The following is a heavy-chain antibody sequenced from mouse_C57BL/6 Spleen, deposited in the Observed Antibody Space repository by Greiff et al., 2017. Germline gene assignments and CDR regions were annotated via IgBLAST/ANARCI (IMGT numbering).Heavy chain of an antibody. V-gene: IGHV1-7*01. Sequence: VQLQQSGAELAKPGASVKLSCKASGYTFTRYWMHWVKQRPGQGLEWIGYINPSSGYTKYNQKFKDKATLTADKSSSTAYMQLSSLTYEASAVYYCARWVASAVGDWDFEVWGTGTTVTVSS. CDR1: GYTFTRYW. CDR3: ARWVASAVGDWDFEV. CDR2: INPSSGYT. D-gene: IGHD6-1*01. J-gene: IGHJ1*03.